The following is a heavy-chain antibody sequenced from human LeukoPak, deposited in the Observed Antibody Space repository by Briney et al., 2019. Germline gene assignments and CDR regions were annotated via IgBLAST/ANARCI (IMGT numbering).Heavy chain of an antibody. CDR3: TTDNDYGDYGLDY. J-gene: IGHJ4*02. V-gene: IGHV3-15*01. CDR2: IKRKSDGGTT. Sequence: GGSLRLSCAASGFTFSNAWMSWVRHAPGKGLEWCGHIKRKSDGGTTGYAAPVNGRFTISRDDSQNTLFLQMNGLKIEDTAVYYCTTDNDYGDYGLDYWGQGTLVTVSS. CDR1: GFTFSNAW. D-gene: IGHD4-17*01.